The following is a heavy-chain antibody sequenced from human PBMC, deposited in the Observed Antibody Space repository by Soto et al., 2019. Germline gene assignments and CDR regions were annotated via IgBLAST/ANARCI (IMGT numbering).Heavy chain of an antibody. D-gene: IGHD3-9*01. J-gene: IGHJ4*02. CDR2: ISYDGSNK. V-gene: IGHV3-30*18. CDR3: AKPTPETYYDILTGYSESYYFDY. Sequence: PGGSLRLSCAASGFTFSSYGMHWVRQAPGKGLEWVAVISYDGSNKYYADSVKGRFTISRDNSKNTLYLQMNSLRAEDTAVYYCAKPTPETYYDILTGYSESYYFDYWGQGTLVTVSS. CDR1: GFTFSSYG.